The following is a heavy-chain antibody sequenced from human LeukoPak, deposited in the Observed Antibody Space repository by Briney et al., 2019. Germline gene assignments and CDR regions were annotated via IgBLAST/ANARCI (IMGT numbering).Heavy chain of an antibody. J-gene: IGHJ5*02. CDR1: GGSISSGDYY. CDR3: ARGGGDIVVVPAAENWFDP. Sequence: SQTLSLTCTVSGGSISSGDYYWRWLRQPPGKGLEWCGYIYYSGSTYYNPSLKSRVTISVDTSKNQFSLKLSSETAADTAVYYCARGGGDIVVVPAAENWFDPWGQGTLVTVSS. CDR2: IYYSGST. V-gene: IGHV4-30-4*08. D-gene: IGHD2-2*01.